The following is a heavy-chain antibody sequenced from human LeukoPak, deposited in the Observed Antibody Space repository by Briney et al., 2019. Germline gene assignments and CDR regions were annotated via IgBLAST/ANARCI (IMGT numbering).Heavy chain of an antibody. V-gene: IGHV4-59*12. CDR3: ASLLYIVVVPAAMHAFDI. Sequence: PSETLSLTCTVSGGSINSYYWSWIRQPPGKGLEWIGYIYYSGSTKYNPSLKSRVTMSVDTSKNQFSLKLSSVTAADTAVYYCASLLYIVVVPAAMHAFDIWGQGTMVTVSS. J-gene: IGHJ3*02. CDR2: IYYSGST. D-gene: IGHD2-2*01. CDR1: GGSINSYY.